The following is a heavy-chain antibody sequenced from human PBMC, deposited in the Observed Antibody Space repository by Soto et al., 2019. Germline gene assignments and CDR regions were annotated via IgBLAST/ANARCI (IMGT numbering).Heavy chain of an antibody. D-gene: IGHD6-13*01. J-gene: IGHJ4*02. CDR2: ISYNGNDK. CDR3: AKDGDAAAAGYYFDY. V-gene: IGHV3-30*18. Sequence: LRLSCAASGFTFSSYGMHWVRQAPGKGLEWVAVISYNGNDKYHADSVKGRFTVSRDNSKNTLYLQMNSLRPEDTAVYHCAKDGDAAAAGYYFDYWGQGTLVTVSS. CDR1: GFTFSSYG.